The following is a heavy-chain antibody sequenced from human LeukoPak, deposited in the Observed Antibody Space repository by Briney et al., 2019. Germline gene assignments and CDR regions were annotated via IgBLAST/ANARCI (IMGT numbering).Heavy chain of an antibody. V-gene: IGHV3-20*04. D-gene: IGHD3-9*01. Sequence: GGSLRLSCAASGFTFDDYGMSWVRQAPGKGLEWVSGINWNGGSTVYADSVKGRFTISRDNAKNSLYLQMNSLRAEDTAVYYCARDANRRYFDWLGMTDYYYYMDVWGKGTTVTISS. CDR2: INWNGGST. CDR1: GFTFDDYG. CDR3: ARDANRRYFDWLGMTDYYYYMDV. J-gene: IGHJ6*03.